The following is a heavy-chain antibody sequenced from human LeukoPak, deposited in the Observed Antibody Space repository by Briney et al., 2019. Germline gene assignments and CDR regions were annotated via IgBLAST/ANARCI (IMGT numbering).Heavy chain of an antibody. J-gene: IGHJ3*02. D-gene: IGHD3-10*01. CDR2: INPRSGGT. CDR1: GYTFTKYY. V-gene: IGHV1-2*02. CDR3: ARVFGSGLRGAFDI. Sequence: ASVKVSCKTSGYTFTKYYLHWVRQAPGQGLEWMGWINPRSGGTNYAQKFQGRVTTTRDTPIRTGYMELSRLRSDDTAVYYCARVFGSGLRGAFDIWGLGTMVTVSS.